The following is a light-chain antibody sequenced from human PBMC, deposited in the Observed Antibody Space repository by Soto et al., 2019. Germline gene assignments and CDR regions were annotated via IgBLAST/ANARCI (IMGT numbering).Light chain of an antibody. Sequence: DIQMTQSPSTLSASVGDRVTITCRASQSIDIWLAWYQQKAGKAPTLLIYKASTLESGVPSRFSGSGSGTEFTLTISSLQPDDVATYYCQQYNVYWTFGQGTKVEVK. CDR1: QSIDIW. CDR2: KAS. J-gene: IGKJ1*01. V-gene: IGKV1-5*03. CDR3: QQYNVYWT.